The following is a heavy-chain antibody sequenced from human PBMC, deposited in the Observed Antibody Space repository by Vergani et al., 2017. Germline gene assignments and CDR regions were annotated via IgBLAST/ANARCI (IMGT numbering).Heavy chain of an antibody. CDR3: VKDAGSYENFFDS. J-gene: IGHJ4*02. V-gene: IGHV3-30*02. D-gene: IGHD1-26*01. CDR1: GFTFSSYS. Sequence: QVQLVESGGGVVQPGGSLRLSCAASGFTFSSYSMHWVRQAPGKGLEWVAFIRYDGSNKYYADSVKGRFTISRDNSKNTLYLQMNSLRPEDTATYYCVKDAGSYENFFDSWGQGTLVTVSS. CDR2: IRYDGSNK.